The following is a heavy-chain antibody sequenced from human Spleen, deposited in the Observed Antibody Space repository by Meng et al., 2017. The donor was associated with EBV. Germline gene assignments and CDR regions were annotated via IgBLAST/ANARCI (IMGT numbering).Heavy chain of an antibody. D-gene: IGHD6-19*01. CDR2: ISGSGAST. CDR1: GFIFSDYV. Sequence: EVQVVESXXXXVXXGGALRLSCAGSGFIFSDYVMNWVRQAPGRGLEWVSTISGSGASTYYADSVRGRFTISRDNSKNTVSLQMNSLRVEDTAFYYCAKEASSGWFEWGRGTLFTVSS. V-gene: IGHV3-23*04. J-gene: IGHJ4*02. CDR3: AKEASSGWFE.